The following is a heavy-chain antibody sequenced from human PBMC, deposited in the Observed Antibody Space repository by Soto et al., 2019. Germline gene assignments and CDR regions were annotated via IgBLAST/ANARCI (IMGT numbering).Heavy chain of an antibody. CDR1: GFTFSSYA. CDR2: ISGSGGST. Sequence: GGSLRLSCAASGFTFSSYAMSWVRQAPGKGLEWVSAISGSGGSTYYADSVKGRFTISRDNSKNTLYLQMNSLRAEDTAVYYCANGLYDYGGIDYWGQGTLVTVSS. V-gene: IGHV3-23*01. D-gene: IGHD3-16*01. J-gene: IGHJ4*02. CDR3: ANGLYDYGGIDY.